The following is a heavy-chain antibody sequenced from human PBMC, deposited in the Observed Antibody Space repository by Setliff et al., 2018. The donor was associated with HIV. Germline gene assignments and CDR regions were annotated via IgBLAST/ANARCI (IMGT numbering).Heavy chain of an antibody. CDR3: ARDATSEGYMDV. V-gene: IGHV4-4*08. J-gene: IGHJ6*03. CDR1: GGSISSYS. CDR2: IYTSGST. Sequence: SETLSLTCTVSGGSISSYSWSWIRQPPGKGLEWIGYIYTSGSTNYNPSLKSRVTISVDTSENQFSLKLTSVTAADTAMYFCARDATSEGYMDVWGKGTTVTVSS.